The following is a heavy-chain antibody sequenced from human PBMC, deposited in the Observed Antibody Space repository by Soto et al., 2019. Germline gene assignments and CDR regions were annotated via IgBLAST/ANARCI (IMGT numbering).Heavy chain of an antibody. V-gene: IGHV4-39*01. Sequence: PSETLSLTCTVSGDSMSCDDYYWGWIRQPPGKGLEWIAIIVYSGNTYWNPSLKSRVTISVDTSKRQFSLNLRSVTAADTAVYYCVRQRQAYKWLDPWGQGSPVTVSS. J-gene: IGHJ5*02. CDR2: IVYSGNT. CDR3: VRQRQAYKWLDP. CDR1: GDSMSCDDYY.